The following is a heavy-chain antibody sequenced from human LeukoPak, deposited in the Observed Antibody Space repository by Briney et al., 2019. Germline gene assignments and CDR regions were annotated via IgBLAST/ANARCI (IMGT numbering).Heavy chain of an antibody. D-gene: IGHD6-19*01. Sequence: PGGSLRLSCAASGFTLSSYGMHWVRQAPGKGLEWVAFIRYDGSNKYYADSVKGRFTISRDNSKNTLYLQMNSLRAEDTAVYYCAKDRIAVAGTGLDYWGQGTLVTVSS. CDR1: GFTLSSYG. CDR3: AKDRIAVAGTGLDY. V-gene: IGHV3-30*02. CDR2: IRYDGSNK. J-gene: IGHJ4*02.